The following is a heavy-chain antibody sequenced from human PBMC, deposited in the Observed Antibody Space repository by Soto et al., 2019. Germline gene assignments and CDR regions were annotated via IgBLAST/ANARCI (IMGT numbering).Heavy chain of an antibody. D-gene: IGHD6-13*01. CDR1: GFTLNNYA. Sequence: EVQLLESGGGLVQPGGSLRLSCAASGFTLNNYAMNWVRQAPVKGLDWVSAISPNGQGIYYADSVKGRFIISKDNSKNTVFLHMDSLTDDDTAVHYCANERGYPRYYFHYWGQGTLVTVSS. CDR2: ISPNGQGI. V-gene: IGHV3-23*01. CDR3: ANERGYPRYYFHY. J-gene: IGHJ4*02.